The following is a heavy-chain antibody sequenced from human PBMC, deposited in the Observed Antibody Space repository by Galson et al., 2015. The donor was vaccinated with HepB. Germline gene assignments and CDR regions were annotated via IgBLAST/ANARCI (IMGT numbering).Heavy chain of an antibody. V-gene: IGHV4-31*03. CDR1: GGSISSGGYY. Sequence: TLSLTCTVSGGSISSGGYYWSWIRQHPGKGLEWIGYIYYSGSTYYNPSLKSRVTISVDTSKNQFSLKLSSVTAADTAVYYCASCYGDYQSAEYFQHWGQGTLVTVSS. D-gene: IGHD4-17*01. CDR2: IYYSGST. J-gene: IGHJ1*01. CDR3: ASCYGDYQSAEYFQH.